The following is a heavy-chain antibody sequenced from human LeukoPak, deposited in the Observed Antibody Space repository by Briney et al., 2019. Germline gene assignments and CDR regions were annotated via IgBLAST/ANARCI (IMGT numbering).Heavy chain of an antibody. J-gene: IGHJ4*02. D-gene: IGHD3-3*01. V-gene: IGHV4-59*02. CDR1: GGPVGSYS. CDR2: ISYSGSC. Sequence: PSETLSATVTLSGGPVGSYSWSGTGKPPGKGLNLPGFISYSGSCNYNPSLKSRLTISVDTSKNQFSLRVTSVTAADTAVYYCSRGRASYDFWSASDDWGQGTLVIVSS. CDR3: SRGRASYDFWSASDD.